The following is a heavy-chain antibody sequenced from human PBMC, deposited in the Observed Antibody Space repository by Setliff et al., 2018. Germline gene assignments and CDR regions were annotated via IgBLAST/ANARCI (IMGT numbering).Heavy chain of an antibody. CDR2: IYYSGST. V-gene: IGHV4-30-4*08. J-gene: IGHJ4*02. CDR1: GGSISSGDYY. CDR3: ARSFSRREKFLLDY. Sequence: SETLSLTCTVSGGSISSGDYYWSWIRQPPGKGLEWIGYIYYSGSTYYNPSLKSRVTISVDTSKDQFSLKLSSVTAADTAVYYCARSFSRREKFLLDYWGQGALVTVSS.